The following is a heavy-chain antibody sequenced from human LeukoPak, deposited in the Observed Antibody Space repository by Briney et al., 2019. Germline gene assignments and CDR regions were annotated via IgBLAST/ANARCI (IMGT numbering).Heavy chain of an antibody. V-gene: IGHV3-66*01. D-gene: IGHD3-10*01. CDR3: ARVRVNHFGSGSFDMN. CDR1: GFTVSSNY. CDR2: IYAGGST. Sequence: PGGSLRLSCAASGFTVSSNYMSWVRQAPGKGLEWVSVIYAGGSTYYADSVRGRFNISRDISKNLVYLQMNSLRAEDTAVYYCARVRVNHFGSGSFDMNWGQGALVTVSS. J-gene: IGHJ4*02.